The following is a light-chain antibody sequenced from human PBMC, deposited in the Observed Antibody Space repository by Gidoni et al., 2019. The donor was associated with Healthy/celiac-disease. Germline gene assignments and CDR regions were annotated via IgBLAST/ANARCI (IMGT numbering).Light chain of an antibody. CDR3: SSYKGSSPLV. J-gene: IGLJ2*01. Sequence: QSAPTQPASVSGSPVQSLAISCTGPSHDVGGYNYVSWYQQHPGQAPKLMIYYASNRPSGVATRVTGLQEEDEADYYCSSYKGSSPLVFGGGTKLTVL. V-gene: IGLV2-14*03. CDR1: SHDVGGYNY. CDR2: YAS.